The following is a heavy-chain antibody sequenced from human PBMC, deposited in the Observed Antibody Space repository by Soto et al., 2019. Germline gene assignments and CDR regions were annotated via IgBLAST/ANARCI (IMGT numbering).Heavy chain of an antibody. CDR2: VIPLLGTA. D-gene: IGHD1-26*01. CDR3: ARGFMGAAYFNF. V-gene: IGHV1-69*01. Sequence: QVQLVQSGAEVKKPGSSVKVSCKASGGTFSNYAISWVRQAPGQGLEWMGGVIPLLGTANYAQKFQGRVTITADESTSTIYMELSSLRSEDTAVYYCARGFMGAAYFNFWGQGTLVTVSS. J-gene: IGHJ4*02. CDR1: GGTFSNYA.